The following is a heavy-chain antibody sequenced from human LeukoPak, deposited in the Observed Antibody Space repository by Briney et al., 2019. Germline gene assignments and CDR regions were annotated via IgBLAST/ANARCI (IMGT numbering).Heavy chain of an antibody. CDR3: ARSDYGDYRFDY. CDR2: ISGSSSYI. V-gene: IGHV3-21*01. Sequence: GGSLRLSCAASGFTFSSYSMNWVRQAPGKGLEWVSSISGSSSYIYYADSVKGRFTISRDNAKNSLYLQMNSLRAEDTAVYYCARSDYGDYRFDYWGQGTLVTVSS. CDR1: GFTFSSYS. D-gene: IGHD4-17*01. J-gene: IGHJ4*02.